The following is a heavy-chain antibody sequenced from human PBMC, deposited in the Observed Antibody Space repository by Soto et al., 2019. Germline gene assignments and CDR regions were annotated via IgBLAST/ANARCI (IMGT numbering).Heavy chain of an antibody. D-gene: IGHD3-9*01. CDR3: ARDSPQVDTEVTYYDILTGYFDYYYYYMDV. CDR2: ISAYNGNT. J-gene: IGHJ6*03. Sequence: GASVKVSCKASGYTFTSYGISWVRQAPGQGLEWMGWISAYNGNTNYAQKLQGRVTMTTDTSTSTAYMELRSLRSDDTAVYYCARDSPQVDTEVTYYDILTGYFDYYYYYMDVWGKGTTVTVSS. V-gene: IGHV1-18*01. CDR1: GYTFTSYG.